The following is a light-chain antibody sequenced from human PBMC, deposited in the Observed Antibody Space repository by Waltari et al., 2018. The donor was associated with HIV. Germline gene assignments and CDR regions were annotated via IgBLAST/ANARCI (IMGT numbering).Light chain of an antibody. V-gene: IGLV2-8*01. CDR2: EVN. J-gene: IGLJ3*02. CDR1: NSDIGAYNY. CDR3: SSDADSNNWV. Sequence: QSALTQPPSASGSPGQSVTISCTGTNSDIGAYNYVYWYQQHPGKAPKFMIYEVNSRPSGVPDGFSGAKSGNTASLTVSGLQAEDEADYYCSSDADSNNWVFGGGTKLTVL.